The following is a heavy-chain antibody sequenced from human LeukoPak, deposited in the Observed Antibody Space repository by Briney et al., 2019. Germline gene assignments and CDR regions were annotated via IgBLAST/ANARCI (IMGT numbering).Heavy chain of an antibody. Sequence: ASVNVSCKASGGTFSSYAISWVRQAPGKGLEWMGGFDPEDGETIYAQKFQGRVTMTEDTSTDTAYMELSSLRSEDTAVYYCATVLYDFWSGLDYWGQGTLVTVSS. CDR3: ATVLYDFWSGLDY. CDR1: GGTFSSYA. J-gene: IGHJ4*02. CDR2: FDPEDGET. V-gene: IGHV1-24*01. D-gene: IGHD3-3*01.